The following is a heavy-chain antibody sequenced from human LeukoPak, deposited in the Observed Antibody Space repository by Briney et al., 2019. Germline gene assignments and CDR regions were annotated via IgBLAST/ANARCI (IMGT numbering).Heavy chain of an antibody. CDR2: INPNTGGT. Sequence: ASVKVSCKASGYTFTGYYMHRVRQAPGQGLEWMGWINPNTGGTNYAQKFQGRVTMTRDTSINTAYMELSRLRSDDTAMYYCAREGSDSSGYQDSWGQGTLVTVSS. CDR1: GYTFTGYY. CDR3: AREGSDSSGYQDS. V-gene: IGHV1-2*02. J-gene: IGHJ4*02. D-gene: IGHD3-22*01.